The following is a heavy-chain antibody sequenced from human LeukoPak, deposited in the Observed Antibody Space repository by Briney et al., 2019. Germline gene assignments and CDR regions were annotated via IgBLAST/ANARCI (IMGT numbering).Heavy chain of an antibody. V-gene: IGHV3-11*04. D-gene: IGHD1-26*01. Sequence: PGGSLRLSCAASGFTFSDYYMNWIRQAPGKGLEWISYMSSSGSTISYADSVTGRFTVSRDNAKNSLYLQMNSLRAEDTAVYYCARVGDGSYYEPSLFAFDIWGQGTMVTVSS. CDR3: ARVGDGSYYEPSLFAFDI. CDR1: GFTFSDYY. CDR2: MSSSGSTI. J-gene: IGHJ3*02.